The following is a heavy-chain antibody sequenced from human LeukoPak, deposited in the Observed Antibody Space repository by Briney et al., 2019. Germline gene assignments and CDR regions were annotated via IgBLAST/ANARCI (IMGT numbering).Heavy chain of an antibody. J-gene: IGHJ4*02. CDR1: GGTFSSYA. D-gene: IGHD2-15*01. Sequence: SVKVSCKASGGTFSSYAISWVRQAPGQGLEWMGGIIPIFGTANYAQKFQGRVTITADKSTSTAYMELSSLRSEDTAVYYCARDRVGGSFRPYYFDYWGQGTLVTVSS. CDR2: IIPIFGTA. CDR3: ARDRVGGSFRPYYFDY. V-gene: IGHV1-69*06.